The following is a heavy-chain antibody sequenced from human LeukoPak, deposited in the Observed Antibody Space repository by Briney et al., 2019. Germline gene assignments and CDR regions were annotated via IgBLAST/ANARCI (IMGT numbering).Heavy chain of an antibody. CDR3: ARVHLLTTVEEESFMY. V-gene: IGHV5-51*01. Sequence: GESLKISCKGSGYSFTSYWIGWVRQMPGKGLEWMGIIYPGDSDTRYSPSFRGQVTISADKSISTAYMELSRLRSDDTAVYYCARVHLLTTVEEESFMYWGQGTLVTVSS. D-gene: IGHD4-23*01. CDR2: IYPGDSDT. CDR1: GYSFTSYW. J-gene: IGHJ4*02.